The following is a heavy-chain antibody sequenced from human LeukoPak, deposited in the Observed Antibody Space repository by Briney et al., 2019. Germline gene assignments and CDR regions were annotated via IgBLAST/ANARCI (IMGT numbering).Heavy chain of an antibody. CDR1: GDSLTSGSRY. D-gene: IGHD4-17*01. V-gene: IGHV4-61*09. J-gene: IGHJ6*03. CDR2: LYSSTRT. CDR3: ARCMSELDYGDYAYYYHMDV. Sequence: PSETLSLTCTVSGDSLTSGSRYWSWIRQPAGKGLEWIGHLYSSTRTTYNPSLESRVTISGDTAKNQFSLKLDSVTAADTAVYFCARCMSELDYGDYAYYYHMDVWGKGTRVIVS.